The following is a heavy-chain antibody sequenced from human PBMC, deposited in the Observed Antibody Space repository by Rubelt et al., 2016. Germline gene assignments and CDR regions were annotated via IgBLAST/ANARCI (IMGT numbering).Heavy chain of an antibody. Sequence: QVQLVQSGAEVKKPGASVKVSCKASGYTFTGYYIHWVRQAPGQGLEWMGWINPNSGGTNYAQKLQGRVTMTRDTSISTAYMELSRLRSDDTAVYYCARDPLPVRGVIMTPTHWGQGTLVTVSS. D-gene: IGHD3-10*01. V-gene: IGHV1-2*02. CDR1: GYTFTGYY. CDR3: ARDPLPVRGVIMTPTH. J-gene: IGHJ4*02. CDR2: INPNSGGT.